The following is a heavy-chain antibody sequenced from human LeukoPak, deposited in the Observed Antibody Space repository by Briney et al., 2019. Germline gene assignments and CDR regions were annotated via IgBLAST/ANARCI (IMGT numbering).Heavy chain of an antibody. CDR1: GYTFTGYY. D-gene: IGHD3-22*01. J-gene: IGHJ6*03. CDR3: ASSYRSNYYDSSGYYYYYYYMDV. Sequence: GASVKVSCKASGYTFTGYYMHWARQAPGQGLEWMGWINPNSGGTNYAQKFQGRVTMTRDTSISTAYMELSRLRSDDTAVYYCASSYRSNYYDSSGYYYYYYYMDVWGKGTTVTISS. CDR2: INPNSGGT. V-gene: IGHV1-2*02.